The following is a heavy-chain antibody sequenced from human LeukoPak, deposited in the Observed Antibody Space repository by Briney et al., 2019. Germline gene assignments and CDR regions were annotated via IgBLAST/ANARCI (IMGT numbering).Heavy chain of an antibody. V-gene: IGHV3-7*01. CDR3: VRDPHYDSGGYYWAFDN. J-gene: IGHJ4*02. CDR1: GFTFRSYW. D-gene: IGHD3-22*01. CDR2: IKQDGTAK. Sequence: GGSLRLSCAVSGFTFRSYWMSWVRQAPGKGLEWVANIKQDGTAKYYVDSVKGRFTISRDNAKNSLYLKMNSLRAEDTAVYYCVRDPHYDSGGYYWAFDNWGQGTLVTVSS.